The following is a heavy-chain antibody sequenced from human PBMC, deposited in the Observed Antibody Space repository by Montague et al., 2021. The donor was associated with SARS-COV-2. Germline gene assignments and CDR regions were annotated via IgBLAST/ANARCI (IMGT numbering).Heavy chain of an antibody. D-gene: IGHD5-12*01. J-gene: IGHJ4*02. V-gene: IGHV4-34*01. CDR1: GGSFSGYY. CDR3: ARGTTNNIGMVATRLDY. CDR2: INHSGST. Sequence: SETLSLTCAVYGGSFSGYYWNWSRQPPGKGLERIGEINHSGSTNYNPSLKSRVTISVDTSNNQFSLKLTSVTAADTAVYYCARGTTNNIGMVATRLDYWGQGTLVTVSS.